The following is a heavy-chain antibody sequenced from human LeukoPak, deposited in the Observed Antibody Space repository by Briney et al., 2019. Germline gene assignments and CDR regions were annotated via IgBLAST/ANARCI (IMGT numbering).Heavy chain of an antibody. CDR1: GFMFSSFW. Sequence: QPGGSLRLSCAASGFMFSSFWMHWVRQVPGKGLVWVSHTNSDGSTTDYADSVRGRFTISRDNAKNSLYLQMNSLRAEDTALYYCAKDMTGTAANYFDYWGQGTLVTVSS. D-gene: IGHD1-20*01. CDR2: TNSDGSTT. CDR3: AKDMTGTAANYFDY. J-gene: IGHJ4*02. V-gene: IGHV3-74*01.